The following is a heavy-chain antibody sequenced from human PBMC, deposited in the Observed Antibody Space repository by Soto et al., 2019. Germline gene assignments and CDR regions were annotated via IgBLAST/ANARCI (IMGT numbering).Heavy chain of an antibody. J-gene: IGHJ5*02. CDR2: MYYSGST. V-gene: IGHV4-61*01. Sequence: SETLSLTCTVSGGSVSSGSSYWSWIRQPPGKGLEWIGSMYYSGSTNYNPSLKTRVTMSVDTSNSQFSLRLRSVTATDTDVSYCARDRMAAGSPISWFDPWGQGALVTVSS. D-gene: IGHD2-2*01. CDR3: ARDRMAAGSPISWFDP. CDR1: GGSVSSGSSY.